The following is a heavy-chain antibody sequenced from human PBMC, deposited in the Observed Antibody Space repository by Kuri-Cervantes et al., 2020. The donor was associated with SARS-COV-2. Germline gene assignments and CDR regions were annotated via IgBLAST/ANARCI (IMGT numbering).Heavy chain of an antibody. V-gene: IGHV3-48*01. Sequence: GESLKISCAASGFTFNTYSMDWVRLAPGKGLEWLAYISKGSDTIYYADSVKGRFTISRDNAKNSLFLQMNSLRADDTAVYYCARGGEDFVQETRNWFEPWGRETQVTVSS. CDR2: ISKGSDTI. D-gene: IGHD2-8*01. J-gene: IGHJ5*02. CDR1: GFTFNTYS. CDR3: ARGGEDFVQETRNWFEP.